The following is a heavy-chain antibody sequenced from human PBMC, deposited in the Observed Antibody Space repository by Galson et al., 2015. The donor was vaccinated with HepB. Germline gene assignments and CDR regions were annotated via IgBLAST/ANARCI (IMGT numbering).Heavy chain of an antibody. V-gene: IGHV3-74*01. D-gene: IGHD4-17*01. CDR3: TKIMTTVTPDY. J-gene: IGHJ4*02. CDR1: GFNFRSYW. Sequence: SLRLSCAASGFNFRSYWMYWVRQAPGEGLVWVSRINSDGSDTRYADSVMGRFTISRDNAKNTLYLQMDSLRVEDTAVYYCTKIMTTVTPDYWGQGTLVTVSS. CDR2: INSDGSDT.